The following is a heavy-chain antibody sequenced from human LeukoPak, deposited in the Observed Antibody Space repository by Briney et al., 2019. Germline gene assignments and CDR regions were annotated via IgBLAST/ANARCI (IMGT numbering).Heavy chain of an antibody. J-gene: IGHJ4*02. CDR2: ISGSGGST. CDR1: GFIFSSYA. V-gene: IGHV3-23*01. Sequence: GGSLRLSCAASGFIFSSYAMSWVRQAPGKGLEWVSAISGSGGSTYYADSVKGRFTISRDNSKNTLYLQMNSLRAKDTAVYYCAKASRYFDWLSDYWGQGTLVTVSS. CDR3: AKASRYFDWLSDY. D-gene: IGHD3-9*01.